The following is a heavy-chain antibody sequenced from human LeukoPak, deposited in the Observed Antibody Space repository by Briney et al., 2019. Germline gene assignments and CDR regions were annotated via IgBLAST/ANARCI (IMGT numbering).Heavy chain of an antibody. CDR2: IKQDGSEK. CDR3: ASGDTPFDY. CDR1: GFTFSSYW. Sequence: GGSLRLSCAASGFTFSSYWMSWVRQASGKGLEWVANIKQDGSEKYYVDSVKGRFTISRDNAKNSLYLQMNSLRAEDTAVYHCASGDTPFDYWGQGTLVTVSS. D-gene: IGHD5-18*01. J-gene: IGHJ4*02. V-gene: IGHV3-7*01.